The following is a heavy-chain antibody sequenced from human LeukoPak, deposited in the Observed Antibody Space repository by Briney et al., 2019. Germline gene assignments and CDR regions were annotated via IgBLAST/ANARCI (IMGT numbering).Heavy chain of an antibody. J-gene: IGHJ4*02. D-gene: IGHD3-22*01. Sequence: SETLSLTCTVSGGSISSYYWSWIRQPPGKGLEWIGYIYYSGSTNYNPSLKSRVTISVDTSKNQFSLRLSSVIAADTAVYYCANYYDSSGKYYFDYWGQGTLVTVSS. CDR2: IYYSGST. V-gene: IGHV4-59*08. CDR1: GGSISSYY. CDR3: ANYYDSSGKYYFDY.